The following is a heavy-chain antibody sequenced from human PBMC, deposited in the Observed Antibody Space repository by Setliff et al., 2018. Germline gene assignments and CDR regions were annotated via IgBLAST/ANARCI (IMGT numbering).Heavy chain of an antibody. CDR3: ASSSGGNYEAYFDY. CDR1: GLIFSFHG. Sequence: GGSLRLSCAASGLIFSFHGLDWVRQAPGKGLEWVSAISGSGGSTYYADSVKGRFSISRDNSQNTLYLQMNSLSPEDTALYYCASSSGGNYEAYFDYWGQGTLVTVSS. CDR2: ISGSGGST. D-gene: IGHD2-15*01. V-gene: IGHV3-23*01. J-gene: IGHJ4*02.